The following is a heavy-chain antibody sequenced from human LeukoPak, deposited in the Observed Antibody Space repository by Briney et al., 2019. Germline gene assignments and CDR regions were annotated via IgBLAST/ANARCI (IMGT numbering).Heavy chain of an antibody. D-gene: IGHD2-2*01. J-gene: IGHJ6*03. CDR2: IYATGNT. V-gene: IGHV4-61*02. CDR3: ARAGDVVVVPPTAYLLPRYYMDV. Sequence: PSETLSLTCTVSGGPISRGTYYWSWIRQTAEKGLEWIGRIYATGNTKYNPAIKGRVTISLDTSKTPFSLILTSVTAADTAVYYCARAGDVVVVPPTAYLLPRYYMDVWGKGTSVTVSS. CDR1: GGPISRGTYY.